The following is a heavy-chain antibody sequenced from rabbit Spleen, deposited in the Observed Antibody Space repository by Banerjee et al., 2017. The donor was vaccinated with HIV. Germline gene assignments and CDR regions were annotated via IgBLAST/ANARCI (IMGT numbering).Heavy chain of an antibody. J-gene: IGHJ4*01. Sequence: QEQLEESGGGLVKPGASLTLTCTASGFDLNTYYYMCWVRQAPGKGLEWIACIYTVSGNTWHASWAKGRFTISKISSTTVTLQLTSLSAADTATYFCARSGYVGWGGDGDLTGNKLWGQGTLVTVS. CDR1: GFDLNTYYY. CDR3: ARSGYVGWGGDGDLTGNKL. D-gene: IGHD4-1*01. V-gene: IGHV1S45*01. CDR2: IYTVSGNT.